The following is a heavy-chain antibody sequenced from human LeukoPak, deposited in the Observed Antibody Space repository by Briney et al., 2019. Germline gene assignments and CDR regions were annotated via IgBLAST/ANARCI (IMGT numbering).Heavy chain of an antibody. CDR3: ARGGMSGYSSSWQSPPLAR. D-gene: IGHD6-13*01. V-gene: IGHV4-39*07. J-gene: IGHJ4*02. Sequence: SETLSLTCNVSGGSISSTSYYWGWIRQPPGKGLEWLGNIYYTGTTYYNPSLKSRVTISVDTSKNQFSLKLSSVTAADTAVYYCARGGMSGYSSSWQSPPLARWGQGTLVTVSS. CDR2: IYYTGTT. CDR1: GGSISSTSYY.